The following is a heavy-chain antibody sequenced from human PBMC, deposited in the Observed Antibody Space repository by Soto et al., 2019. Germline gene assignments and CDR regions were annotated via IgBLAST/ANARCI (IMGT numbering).Heavy chain of an antibody. CDR3: ARLGGYYQAFNI. V-gene: IGHV4-59*08. Sequence: SETLSLTCPVSDSTIRNYYWGWFRQPPGLGLEWVGYIYYTGTTTYNPSLRSRVAISLDASKSQFSLNLRSVTAADTAVYYCARLGGYYQAFNIWGPGALVTVSS. CDR2: IYYTGTT. D-gene: IGHD3-22*01. J-gene: IGHJ4*01. CDR1: DSTIRNYY.